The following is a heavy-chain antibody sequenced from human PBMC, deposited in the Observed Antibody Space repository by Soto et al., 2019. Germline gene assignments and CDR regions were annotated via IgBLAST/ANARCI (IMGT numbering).Heavy chain of an antibody. J-gene: IGHJ6*02. D-gene: IGHD6-6*01. V-gene: IGHV4-59*01. CDR1: GGSISSYY. CDR2: IYYSGST. CDR3: ARDGGSSGYGMDV. Sequence: SETLSLTCTVSGGSISSYYWSWIRQPPGKGLEWIGYIYYSGSTNYNPSLKSRVTISVDTSKNQFSLKLSSVTAADTAVYYCARDGGSSGYGMDVWGQGTTVTVSS.